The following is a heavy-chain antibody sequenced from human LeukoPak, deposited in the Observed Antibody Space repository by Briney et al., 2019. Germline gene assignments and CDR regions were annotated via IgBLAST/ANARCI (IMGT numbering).Heavy chain of an antibody. V-gene: IGHV3-48*03. Sequence: PGGSLRLSCAASGFTFSSYEMNWVRQAPGKGLEWVSYISSSGSTIYYADSVKGRFTISRDNAKNSLYLQMNSLRAEDTAVYYCARDAYYYGSGSYTPFDPWGQGTLVTVSS. CDR2: ISSSGSTI. CDR3: ARDAYYYGSGSYTPFDP. D-gene: IGHD3-10*01. CDR1: GFTFSSYE. J-gene: IGHJ5*02.